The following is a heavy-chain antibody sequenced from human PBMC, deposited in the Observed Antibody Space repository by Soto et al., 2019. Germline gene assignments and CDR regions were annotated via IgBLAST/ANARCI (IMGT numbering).Heavy chain of an antibody. Sequence: LRLSCAASGFPFSSDVMSWVRQAPGNGLEWVSGISGGGSNTFYADYAKGRFTISRDNSKNTLLLQMNSLGAEDTAVYYCAKDSNKSRSSLRGRYFDYWGQGIGVTVSS. D-gene: IGHD5-12*01. J-gene: IGHJ4*02. V-gene: IGHV3-23*01. CDR1: GFPFSSDV. CDR2: ISGGGSNT. CDR3: AKDSNKSRSSLRGRYFDY.